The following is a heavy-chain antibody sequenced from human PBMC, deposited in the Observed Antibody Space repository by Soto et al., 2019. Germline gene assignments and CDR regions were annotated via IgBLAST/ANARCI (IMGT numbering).Heavy chain of an antibody. CDR2: ISSSGSTI. D-gene: IGHD1-1*01. J-gene: IGHJ6*02. CDR1: GFTFSDYY. CDR3: ARDTNDYYGMDV. Sequence: PGGSLRLSCAASGFTFSDYYMSWIRQAPGKGLEWVSYISSSGSTIYYADSVKGRFTISRDNAKKSLYLQMNSLRAKDTAVYYCARDTNDYYGMDVWGQRTTVTVSS. V-gene: IGHV3-11*01.